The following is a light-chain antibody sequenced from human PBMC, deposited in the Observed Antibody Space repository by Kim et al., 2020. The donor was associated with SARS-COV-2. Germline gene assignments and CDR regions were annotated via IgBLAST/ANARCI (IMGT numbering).Light chain of an antibody. V-gene: IGKV1-39*01. J-gene: IGKJ4*01. CDR2: AAS. CDR3: QQSYSTPPLT. CDR1: QSISNY. Sequence: ASVGDRVTITCRASQSISNYLNWYQQKPGKAPKLLIYAASSLQSGVPSRFSGSGSGTDFTLTISSLQPEDFATYYCQQSYSTPPLTFGGGTKVEI.